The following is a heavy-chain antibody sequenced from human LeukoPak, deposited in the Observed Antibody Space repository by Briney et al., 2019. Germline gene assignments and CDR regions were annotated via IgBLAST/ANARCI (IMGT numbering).Heavy chain of an antibody. CDR3: TRGFAAYPDY. J-gene: IGHJ4*02. Sequence: ASVKVSCKASGYIFTNYYVHWVRQAPGQGLEWMGVVNPSGGWTTYTQKFQGRVTMTRDTSTSTVYMELNSLRSDDTAVYYCTRGFAAYPDYWGQGTLVTVSS. CDR1: GYIFTNYY. D-gene: IGHD2-15*01. V-gene: IGHV1-46*01. CDR2: VNPSGGWT.